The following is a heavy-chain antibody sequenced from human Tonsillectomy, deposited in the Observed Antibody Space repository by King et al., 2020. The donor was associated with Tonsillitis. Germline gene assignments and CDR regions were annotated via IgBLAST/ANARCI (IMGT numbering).Heavy chain of an antibody. CDR1: GYTFTGYY. CDR2: INPNSGGT. CDR3: GRRALGDTPLGWFDP. D-gene: IGHD2-15*01. J-gene: IGHJ5*02. V-gene: IGHV1-2*02. Sequence: VQLVESGAEVKEPGASVKVSCKASGYTFTGYYVHWVRQAPGQGLEWMGWINPNSGGTNFAQKFQGRVTMTRDTSSSTAYMELSRLRSDDTAVYYCGRRALGDTPLGWFDPWGQGTLVTVSS.